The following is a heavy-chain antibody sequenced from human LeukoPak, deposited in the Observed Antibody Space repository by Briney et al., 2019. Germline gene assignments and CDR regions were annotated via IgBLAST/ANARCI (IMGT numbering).Heavy chain of an antibody. Sequence: GGSLRLSCPDSGFAFGDYAMSWVRQAPGKGLEWVGFIRSKAYGGTTEYAASVKGRFTISRDDSKSIAYLQMNSLKTEDTAVYYCTRVPYSSGWYDYFDYWGQGTLVTVSS. CDR1: GFAFGDYA. D-gene: IGHD6-19*01. J-gene: IGHJ4*02. V-gene: IGHV3-49*04. CDR3: TRVPYSSGWYDYFDY. CDR2: IRSKAYGGTT.